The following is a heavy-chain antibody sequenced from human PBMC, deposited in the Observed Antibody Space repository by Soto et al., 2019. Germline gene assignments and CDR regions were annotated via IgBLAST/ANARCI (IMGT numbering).Heavy chain of an antibody. CDR3: ARQFHYDSRGYYYAY. V-gene: IGHV1-69*01. Sequence: QVQLVQSGAEVKKPGSSVKVSCKASGGTFSRNTISWVRQAPGQGLEWMGGITPIFGTANYAQKFQGRVTITADESTSTAYMELSRLRSEDTAVYYCARQFHYDSRGYYYAYWGQGTLVTVSS. CDR1: GGTFSRNT. J-gene: IGHJ4*02. D-gene: IGHD3-22*01. CDR2: ITPIFGTA.